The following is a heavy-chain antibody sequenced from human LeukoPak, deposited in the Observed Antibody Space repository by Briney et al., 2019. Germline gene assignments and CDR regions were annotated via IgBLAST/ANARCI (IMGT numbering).Heavy chain of an antibody. CDR2: IWYDGSNK. Sequence: GGSLRLSCAASGFTFSSYGMHWVRQAPGKGLEWVAVIWYDGSNKYYADSVKGRFTISRDNSKNTLYLQMNSLRAEDTAVYYCARDQGVTTLDYWGQGTLVTVSS. D-gene: IGHD4-17*01. CDR1: GFTFSSYG. V-gene: IGHV3-33*01. CDR3: ARDQGVTTLDY. J-gene: IGHJ4*02.